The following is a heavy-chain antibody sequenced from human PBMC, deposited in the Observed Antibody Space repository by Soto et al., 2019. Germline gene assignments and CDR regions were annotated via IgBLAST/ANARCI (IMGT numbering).Heavy chain of an antibody. CDR1: GFTLSTYA. J-gene: IGHJ3*02. D-gene: IGHD2-15*01. Sequence: EVQLLESGGGLVQPGGSLRLSCVASGFTLSTYAMSWVRQAPGKGLEWVSGITGSGGSTYYADSVKGRFTISRDNSKSTVSLHMDRLRAADTAVYYCVILRGNASGAFDIWGQGTMVTVSS. CDR2: ITGSGGST. V-gene: IGHV3-23*01. CDR3: VILRGNASGAFDI.